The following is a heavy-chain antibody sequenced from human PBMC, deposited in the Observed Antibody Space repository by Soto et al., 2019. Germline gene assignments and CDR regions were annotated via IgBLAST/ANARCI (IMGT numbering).Heavy chain of an antibody. V-gene: IGHV1-18*01. Sequence: ASVKVSCKASGGTFSSYTISWVRQAPGQGLEWMGRIIANNGNTNYAQKLQGRVTMTTDTSTSTAYMELRSLRSDDTAVYYCARDGYSYGRIDYWGQGTLVTVSS. D-gene: IGHD5-18*01. J-gene: IGHJ4*02. CDR3: ARDGYSYGRIDY. CDR1: GGTFSSYT. CDR2: IIANNGNT.